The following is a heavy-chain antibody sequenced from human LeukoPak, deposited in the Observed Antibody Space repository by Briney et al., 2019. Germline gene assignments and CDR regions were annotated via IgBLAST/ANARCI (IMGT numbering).Heavy chain of an antibody. J-gene: IGHJ4*02. Sequence: SGPALVKPTQPLTLTCTFSGFSLSTSGMRVSWIRQPPGKALEWLARIDCDEDEFYSTSLKTRLTISKDTSKNQVVLTMTNMDPVDTATYYCATYYYDSSGYFDYWGQGTLVTVSS. D-gene: IGHD3-22*01. CDR1: GFSLSTSGMR. CDR2: IDCDEDE. V-gene: IGHV2-70*04. CDR3: ATYYYDSSGYFDY.